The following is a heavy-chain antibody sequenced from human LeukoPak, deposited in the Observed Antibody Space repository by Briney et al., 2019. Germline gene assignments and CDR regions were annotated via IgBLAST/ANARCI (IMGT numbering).Heavy chain of an antibody. V-gene: IGHV4-39*01. Sequence: PETLSLTCTVSGVSISSSSYYWGWIRQPPGKGLEWIGSIYYSGNTYYNPVLKSRVTISVDTSKNQFSLNLSSVTAADTAVYYCARHYASSWYIDCWGQGTQVTVSS. D-gene: IGHD6-13*01. CDR2: IYYSGNT. CDR1: GVSISSSSYY. CDR3: ARHYASSWYIDC. J-gene: IGHJ4*02.